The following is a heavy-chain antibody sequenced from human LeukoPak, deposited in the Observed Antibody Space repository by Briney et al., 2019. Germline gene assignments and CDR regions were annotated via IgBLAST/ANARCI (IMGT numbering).Heavy chain of an antibody. Sequence: PGGSLRLSCAASGFTLSSYAMSWVRQAPGKGLEWVSAISGSGGSTYYADSVKGRFTISRDNSKNTLYLQMNSLRAEDTAVYYCAKDGGEYYDILTGYYPRLYYMDVWGKGTTVTISS. D-gene: IGHD3-9*01. V-gene: IGHV3-23*01. J-gene: IGHJ6*03. CDR2: ISGSGGST. CDR3: AKDGGEYYDILTGYYPRLYYMDV. CDR1: GFTLSSYA.